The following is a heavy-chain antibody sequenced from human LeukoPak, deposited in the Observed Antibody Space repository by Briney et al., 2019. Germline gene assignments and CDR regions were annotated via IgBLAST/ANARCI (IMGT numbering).Heavy chain of an antibody. V-gene: IGHV4-59*08. J-gene: IGHJ6*02. D-gene: IGHD1-26*01. Sequence: SETLSLTCTVSGGSISSYYWSWIRQPPGKGLEWIGYIYYSGSTYYNPSLKSRVTISVDTSKNQFSLKLSSVTAADTAVYYCARVELSNYYYGMDVWGQGTTVTVSS. CDR1: GGSISSYY. CDR2: IYYSGST. CDR3: ARVELSNYYYGMDV.